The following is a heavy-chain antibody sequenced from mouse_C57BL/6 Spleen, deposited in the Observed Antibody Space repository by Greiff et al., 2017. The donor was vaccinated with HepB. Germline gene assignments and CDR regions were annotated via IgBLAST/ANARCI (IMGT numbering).Heavy chain of an antibody. CDR2: IDPSDSYT. Sequence: VQLQQPGAELVKPGASVKLSCKASGYTFTSYWMQWVKQRPGQGLEWIGEIDPSDSYTNYNQKFKGKATLTVDTSSSTAYMQLSSLTSEDSAVYYCARYYSNYVTYWGQGTLVTVSA. V-gene: IGHV1-50*01. D-gene: IGHD2-5*01. CDR3: ARYYSNYVTY. J-gene: IGHJ3*01. CDR1: GYTFTSYW.